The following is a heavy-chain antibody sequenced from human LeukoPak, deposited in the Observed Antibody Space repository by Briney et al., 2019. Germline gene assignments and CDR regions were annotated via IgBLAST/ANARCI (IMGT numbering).Heavy chain of an antibody. CDR2: IYYSGST. Sequence: SETLSLTCTVSGGSISSSSYYWGWIRQPPGKGLEWIGSIYYSGSTYYNPSLKSRVTISVDTSKNEFSLKLSSVTAADTAVYYCARDWNRYAYWGQGTLVTVSS. V-gene: IGHV4-39*07. CDR1: GGSISSSSYY. D-gene: IGHD1-1*01. J-gene: IGHJ4*02. CDR3: ARDWNRYAY.